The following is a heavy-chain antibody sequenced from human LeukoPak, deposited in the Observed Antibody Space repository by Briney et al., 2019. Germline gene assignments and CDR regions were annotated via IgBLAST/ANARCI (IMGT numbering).Heavy chain of an antibody. CDR2: ISFDGGNK. D-gene: IGHD6-13*01. V-gene: IGHV3-30-3*01. CDR3: ARGRAGIAAAGFDY. Sequence: PGGSLRLSCATSGFTFSMSAMHWVRLAPGKGLDWVAVISFDGGNKFYADSVKGRFSISRDNSKNTLYLQKNSLGLDDTAVYFCARGRAGIAAAGFDYWGQGTLVTVSS. J-gene: IGHJ4*02. CDR1: GFTFSMSA.